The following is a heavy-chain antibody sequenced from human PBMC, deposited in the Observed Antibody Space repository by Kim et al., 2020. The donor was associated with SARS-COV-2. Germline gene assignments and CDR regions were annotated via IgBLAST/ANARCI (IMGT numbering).Heavy chain of an antibody. CDR3: ASSGDSIAARDDYYYGMDV. CDR2: INPNSGGA. D-gene: IGHD6-6*01. V-gene: IGHV1-2*02. CDR1: GYTFTGYY. J-gene: IGHJ6*02. Sequence: ASVKVSCKASGYTFTGYYMHWVRQAPGQGLEWMGWINPNSGGANYAQKFQGRVTMTRDTSISTAYMELSRLRSDDTAVYYCASSGDSIAARDDYYYGMDVWGQGTTVTVSS.